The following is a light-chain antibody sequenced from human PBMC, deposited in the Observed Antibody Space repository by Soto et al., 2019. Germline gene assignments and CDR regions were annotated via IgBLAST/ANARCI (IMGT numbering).Light chain of an antibody. CDR1: QGVTNS. CDR2: YIS. J-gene: IGKJ2*01. CDR3: QQLYTYPHT. V-gene: IGKV1-9*01. Sequence: IQVTQSPSFLSASVGDRVTITCRTSQGVTNSFAWYQQKSGKAPRLLIYYISSLKSGVPSGFSGSGSGTEFTLTISSLQPEDFATYFCQQLYTYPHTFGLGTQLEI.